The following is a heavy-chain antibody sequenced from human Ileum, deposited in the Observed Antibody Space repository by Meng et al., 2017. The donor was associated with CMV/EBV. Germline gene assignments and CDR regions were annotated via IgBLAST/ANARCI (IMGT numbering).Heavy chain of an antibody. CDR1: GYSISSGYY. CDR3: ARDRVNGVSEVDS. V-gene: IGHV4-38-2*02. Sequence: SETLSLTCTVSGYSISSGYYWGWIRQPPGKGLEWIATIYHTGSTYYNPSLGGRVTMSLDTSKNQFSLNLSSVTAADTAIYYCARDRVNGVSEVDSWGQGNLVTVSS. J-gene: IGHJ4*02. D-gene: IGHD2-8*01. CDR2: IYHTGST.